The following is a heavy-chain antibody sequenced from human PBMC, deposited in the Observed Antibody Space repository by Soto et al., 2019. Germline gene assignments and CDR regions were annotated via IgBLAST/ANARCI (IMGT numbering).Heavy chain of an antibody. D-gene: IGHD2-21*02. CDR2: IWYDGNNK. V-gene: IGHV3-33*01. CDR1: GFTFSSYG. CDR3: ARDFGTYCGGDCPLGY. Sequence: GGSLRLSCAASGFTFSSYGMHWVRQAPGKGLEWVAVIWYDGNNKYYADSVKGRFTISRDNSKNTLYLQMNSLRAEDTAVYYCARDFGTYCGGDCPLGYWGQGTLVTVSS. J-gene: IGHJ4*02.